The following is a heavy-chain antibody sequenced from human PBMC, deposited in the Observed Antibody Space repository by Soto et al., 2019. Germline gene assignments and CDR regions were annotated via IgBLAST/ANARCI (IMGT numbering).Heavy chain of an antibody. J-gene: IGHJ4*02. CDR3: ARHNYGSGSTYFDY. V-gene: IGHV4-59*08. CDR1: GGSISSYY. Sequence: QVQLQESGPGLVKPSETLSLTCTVSGGSISSYYWSWIRQPPGKGLEWIGYIYYSGSTNYNPSLTSRVTISVDTSTTPFSLKLNSMTAADTAVYYCARHNYGSGSTYFDYWGQATLVTVSS. D-gene: IGHD3-10*01. CDR2: IYYSGST.